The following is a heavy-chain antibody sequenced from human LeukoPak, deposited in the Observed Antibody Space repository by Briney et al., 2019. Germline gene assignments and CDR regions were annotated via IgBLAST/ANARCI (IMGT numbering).Heavy chain of an antibody. J-gene: IGHJ3*02. V-gene: IGHV3-23*01. D-gene: IGHD6-19*01. CDR1: GFTFSSYS. Sequence: GGSLRLSCAASGFTFSSYSMNWVRQAPGKGLEWVSAISGSGGSTYYADSVKGRFTISRDNSKNTLYLQMNSLRAEDTAVYYCAKSLYSSGWYYAFDIWGQGTMVTVSS. CDR2: ISGSGGST. CDR3: AKSLYSSGWYYAFDI.